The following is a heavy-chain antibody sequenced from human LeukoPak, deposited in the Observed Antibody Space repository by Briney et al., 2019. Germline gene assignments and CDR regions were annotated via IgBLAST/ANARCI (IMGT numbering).Heavy chain of an antibody. CDR1: GFTFSDYY. Sequence: GGSLRLSCAASGFTFSDYYMSWIRQAPGKGLEWVSYISSSGSTIYYADSVKGRFTISRDNAKNSLYLQMNSLRAEDTAVYYCARDSRALFDGNNWFDPWGQGTLVTVSS. CDR2: ISSSGSTI. V-gene: IGHV3-11*01. D-gene: IGHD1-1*01. J-gene: IGHJ5*02. CDR3: ARDSRALFDGNNWFDP.